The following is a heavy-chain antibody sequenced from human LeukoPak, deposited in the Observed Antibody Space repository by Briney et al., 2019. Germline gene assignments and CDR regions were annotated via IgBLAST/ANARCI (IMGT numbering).Heavy chain of an antibody. V-gene: IGHV3-7*01. CDR1: GFTFSSYW. J-gene: IGHJ4*02. CDR2: IKEDGSEG. Sequence: GGSLRLSCEVSGFTFSSYWMSWVRETPGKGLEWVANIKEDGSEGDYVDSVEGRFTISRDNVKNSLYLQMNSLRAEDTGVYYCARGGVYSGSQYWGQGTLVTVSS. D-gene: IGHD1-26*01. CDR3: ARGGVYSGSQY.